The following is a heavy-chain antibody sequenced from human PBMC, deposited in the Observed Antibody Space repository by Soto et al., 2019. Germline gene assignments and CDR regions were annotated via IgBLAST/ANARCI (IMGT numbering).Heavy chain of an antibody. Sequence: EVQLLESGGGLVQPGGSLRLSCAASGFPFSTSAMNWVRQAPGKGLEWVSIISASSDAAYYAESVKGRFASSRDNSKNTLYLQMNNLRAEDTAVYYCAKYSGRYPVYNGVSLWGQGTTVTVS. CDR2: ISASSDAA. CDR1: GFPFSTSA. CDR3: AKYSGRYPVYNGVSL. V-gene: IGHV3-23*01. D-gene: IGHD1-26*01. J-gene: IGHJ6*02.